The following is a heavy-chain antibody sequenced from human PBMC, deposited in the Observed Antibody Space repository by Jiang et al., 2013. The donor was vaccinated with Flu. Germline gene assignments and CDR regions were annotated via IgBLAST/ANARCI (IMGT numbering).Heavy chain of an antibody. D-gene: IGHD4-17*01. CDR2: IHTSGDI. CDR3: ARAPNGVSGGGPLHYFDY. CDR1: GASVSRGPFY. V-gene: IGHV4-61*02. Sequence: GPGLVKPSQTLSLSCTVSGASVSRGPFYWTWIRQPAGKRLEWIARIHTSGDIDYNASFESRVTVSLDRAQNQFSLKVKSVTAADTAVYYCARAPNGVSGGGPLHYFDYWGRGALVTVSS. J-gene: IGHJ4*02.